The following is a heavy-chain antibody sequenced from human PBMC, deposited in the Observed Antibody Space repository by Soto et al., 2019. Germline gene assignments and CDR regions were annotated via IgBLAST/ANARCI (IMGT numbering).Heavy chain of an antibody. J-gene: IGHJ6*04. CDR2: ISSSSSTI. V-gene: IGHV3-48*01. CDR3: ARSFEDYFWSIVELPAAPSMDV. D-gene: IGHD2-2*01. CDR1: GFTFSSDS. Sequence: GGSLTLSCAASGFTFSSDSMNWVRQAPGKGLEWVSYISSSSSTIYYADSVKGRFTISRDNAKNSLYLQMNSLRAEDTAVYYCARSFEDYFWSIVELPAAPSMDVWGKGTTVTVCS.